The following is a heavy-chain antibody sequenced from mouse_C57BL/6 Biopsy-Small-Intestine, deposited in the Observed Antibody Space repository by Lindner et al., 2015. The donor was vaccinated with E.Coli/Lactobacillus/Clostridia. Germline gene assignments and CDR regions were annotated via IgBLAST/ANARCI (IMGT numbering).Heavy chain of an antibody. D-gene: IGHD2-13*01. Sequence: VQLQESGGGLVKPGGSLKLSCAASGFTFSRNAMSWVRQTPEKRLEWVAAINSNGGNTYYSDTVKDRFTISRDNAKNTLYLQMSSLRSEDTALYYCARHDPFYYGDYDPKELRRGNAMDYWGQGTSVTVSS. CDR3: ARHDPFYYGDYDPKELRRGNAMDY. J-gene: IGHJ4*01. CDR1: GFTFSRNA. CDR2: INSNGGNT. V-gene: IGHV5-6-2*01.